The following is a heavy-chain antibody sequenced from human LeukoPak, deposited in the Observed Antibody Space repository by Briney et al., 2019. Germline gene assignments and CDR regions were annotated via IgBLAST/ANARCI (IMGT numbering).Heavy chain of an antibody. V-gene: IGHV4-4*02. CDR3: AREKAARPDTEDNYFDY. CDR1: GGSISSSFW. D-gene: IGHD6-6*01. J-gene: IGHJ4*02. Sequence: SETLPLTCAVSGGSISSSFWWSWVRESPGKGLEGIGEIYHSGSPNFTPSLKSRVTISVDTSKNQFSLKLSSVTAADTAVYYCAREKAARPDTEDNYFDYWGQGTLVTVSS. CDR2: IYHSGSP.